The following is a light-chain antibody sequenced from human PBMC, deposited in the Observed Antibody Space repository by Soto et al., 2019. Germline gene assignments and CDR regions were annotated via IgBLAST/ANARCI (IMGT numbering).Light chain of an antibody. J-gene: IGKJ4*01. V-gene: IGKV1-39*01. Sequence: DIPMTQSPSSLSASVGDRVTITCRASQSISSYFNWYQQKPGKAPKLLIYAASSLQSGVPSRFSGSGSGTDFTLTISSLQPEDFATYYCQQSYSTPRTFGGGTKVEIK. CDR3: QQSYSTPRT. CDR2: AAS. CDR1: QSISSY.